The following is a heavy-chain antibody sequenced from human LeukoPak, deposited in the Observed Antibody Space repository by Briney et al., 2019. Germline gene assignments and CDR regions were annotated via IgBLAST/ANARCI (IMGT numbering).Heavy chain of an antibody. CDR3: ARVWTGVKFDP. Sequence: PGGSRRLSCAASGFTVSSNYMSWVRQAPGKGLEWVSVIYSGGSTYYADSVKGRFTISRDNSKNTLYLQMNSLRAEDTAVYYCARVWTGVKFDPWGQGSLVTVSS. V-gene: IGHV3-66*01. D-gene: IGHD3-10*01. J-gene: IGHJ5*02. CDR2: IYSGGST. CDR1: GFTVSSNY.